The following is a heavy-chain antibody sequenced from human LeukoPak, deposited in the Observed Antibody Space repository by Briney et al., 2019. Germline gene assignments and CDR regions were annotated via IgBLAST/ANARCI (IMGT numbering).Heavy chain of an antibody. Sequence: GGSLRLSCAASGFTFSSYSMNWVRQAPGKGLEWVSSISSSGSYIYYADSVKGRFTISRDNANKSLHLRLNSLRAEDTAVYFCAGEPIYGLNFDYWGQGTLVTVSS. D-gene: IGHD2/OR15-2a*01. V-gene: IGHV3-21*01. CDR1: GFTFSSYS. CDR3: AGEPIYGLNFDY. J-gene: IGHJ4*02. CDR2: ISSSGSYI.